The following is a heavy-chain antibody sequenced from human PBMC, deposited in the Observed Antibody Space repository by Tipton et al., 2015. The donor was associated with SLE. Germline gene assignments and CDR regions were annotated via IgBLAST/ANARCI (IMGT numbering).Heavy chain of an antibody. J-gene: IGHJ5*02. V-gene: IGHV4-30-2*01. Sequence: TLSLTCAVSGGSISSGGYSWSCIQQPPGKGREWIGNIYHSGSTYYNPSLKSRVTISVDRSKNKFSLKLSSVAAADTAVYYCARDGTGVGWFDHWGQGTLVTVSS. CDR3: ARDGTGVGWFDH. CDR2: IYHSGST. CDR1: GGSISSGGYS. D-gene: IGHD3/OR15-3a*01.